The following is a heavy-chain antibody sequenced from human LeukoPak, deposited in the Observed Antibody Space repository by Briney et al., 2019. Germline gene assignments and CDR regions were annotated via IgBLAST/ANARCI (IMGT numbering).Heavy chain of an antibody. D-gene: IGHD6-13*01. V-gene: IGHV1-18*01. J-gene: IGHJ5*02. CDR3: AREYSSSWYAWFDP. CDR2: ISAYNGNT. Sequence: ASVKVSCKASGYTFTSYGISWVRQAPGQGLEWMGWISAYNGNTNYAQKLQGRVTMTTDTSTSTAYMELRSLRSDHTAVYYCAREYSSSWYAWFDPWGQGTLVTVSS. CDR1: GYTFTSYG.